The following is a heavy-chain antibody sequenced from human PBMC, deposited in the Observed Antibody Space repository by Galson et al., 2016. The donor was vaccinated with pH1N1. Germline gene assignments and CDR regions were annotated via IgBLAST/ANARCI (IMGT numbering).Heavy chain of an antibody. Sequence: QSGAEVKKPGESLKISCKGSGYSFTNYWIAWVRQMPGKGLEWMGIIYPGDSDTRYSPSFQGQVTISADTSINTAYLQWSSLQASDTAVFYCARPDTSGFGFYHYGMDVWGQGTAVTVSS. CDR1: GYSFTNYW. CDR3: ARPDTSGFGFYHYGMDV. V-gene: IGHV5-51*03. J-gene: IGHJ6*02. D-gene: IGHD3-22*01. CDR2: IYPGDSDT.